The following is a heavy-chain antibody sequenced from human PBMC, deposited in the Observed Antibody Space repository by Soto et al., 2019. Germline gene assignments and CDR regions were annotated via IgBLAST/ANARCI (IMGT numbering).Heavy chain of an antibody. CDR1: GFTFSSYG. J-gene: IGHJ4*02. Sequence: QVQLVESGGGVVQPGRSLRLSCAASGFTFSSYGMHWVRQAPGKGLEWVAVISYDGSNKYYADSVKGRFTISRDNSKNTLYLQMISLSAEDTAVYYCAKDQDYGDYGGYFDYWGQGTLVTVSS. CDR2: ISYDGSNK. V-gene: IGHV3-30*18. D-gene: IGHD4-17*01. CDR3: AKDQDYGDYGGYFDY.